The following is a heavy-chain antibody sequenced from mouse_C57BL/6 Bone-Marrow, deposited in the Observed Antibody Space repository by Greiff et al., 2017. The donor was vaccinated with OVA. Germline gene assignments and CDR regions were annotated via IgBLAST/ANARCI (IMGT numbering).Heavy chain of an antibody. CDR3: ARWGWVGAGFDY. Sequence: QVQLQQPGAELVKPGASVKLSCKASGYTFTSYWMHWVKQRPGQGLEWIGMIHPNSGSTNYNEKFKSKATLTVDKSSSTAYMQLSSLTSEDSAVYYGARWGWVGAGFDYWGQGTTLTVSS. CDR1: GYTFTSYW. D-gene: IGHD1-1*01. V-gene: IGHV1-64*01. J-gene: IGHJ2*01. CDR2: IHPNSGST.